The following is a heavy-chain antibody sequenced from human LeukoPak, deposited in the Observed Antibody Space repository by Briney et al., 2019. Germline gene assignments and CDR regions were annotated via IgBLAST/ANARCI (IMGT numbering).Heavy chain of an antibody. J-gene: IGHJ2*01. CDR2: IYYSGST. D-gene: IGHD3-22*01. CDR3: ARLAIGNYYDSSGYPKRYWYFDL. Sequence: SGTLSLTCTVSGGSISSYYWSWIRQPPGKGLEWIGYIYYSGSTNYNPSLKSRVTISVDTSKNQFSLKLSSVTAADTAVYYCARLAIGNYYDSSGYPKRYWYFDLWGRGTLVTVSS. V-gene: IGHV4-59*08. CDR1: GGSISSYY.